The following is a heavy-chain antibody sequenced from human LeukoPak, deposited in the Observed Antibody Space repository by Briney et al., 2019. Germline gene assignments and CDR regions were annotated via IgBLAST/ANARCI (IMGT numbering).Heavy chain of an antibody. V-gene: IGHV3-23*01. D-gene: IGHD6-19*01. J-gene: IGHJ4*02. Sequence: GGSLRLSCAASGFTSSSYAMSWVRQTPGKGLEWVSGISDSGGSTYYADSVKGRFTISRDNSKNTLYLQMNSLRAEDTAIYYCAKMPVSYSSGWSTFDYWGQGTLVTVSS. CDR2: ISDSGGST. CDR1: GFTSSSYA. CDR3: AKMPVSYSSGWSTFDY.